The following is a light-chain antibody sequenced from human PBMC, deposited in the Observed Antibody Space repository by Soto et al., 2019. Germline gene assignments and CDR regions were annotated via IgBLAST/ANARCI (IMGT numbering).Light chain of an antibody. CDR1: QSVSSSY. V-gene: IGKV3-20*01. J-gene: IGKJ3*01. CDR3: QQYGSSTPIT. CDR2: GAS. Sequence: EIVLTQSPGTLSLSPGERATLSCRASQSVSSSYLAWYQQKPGQAPRLLIYGASSRATGIPDRFSGSGSGTDFTLTISRLEPEDLAVYYCQQYGSSTPITFGPGTKVDIK.